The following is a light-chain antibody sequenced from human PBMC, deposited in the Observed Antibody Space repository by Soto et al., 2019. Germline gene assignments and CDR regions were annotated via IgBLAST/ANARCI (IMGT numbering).Light chain of an antibody. CDR1: SSDVGGYNY. V-gene: IGLV2-14*01. J-gene: IGLJ1*01. Sequence: QSALTQPASVSGSPGQSITISCTGTSSDVGGYNYVSWYQQHPGKAPKLMIYDVSNRPSGVSNRFSGSKSGNTASLTISGLQAEDEADYYCSSYTSSSVYGFGTVTKLTVL. CDR3: SSYTSSSVYG. CDR2: DVS.